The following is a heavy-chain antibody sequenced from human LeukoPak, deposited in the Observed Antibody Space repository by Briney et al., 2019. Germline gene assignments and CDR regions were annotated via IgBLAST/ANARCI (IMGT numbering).Heavy chain of an antibody. CDR2: FYSGGGT. CDR1: GFTVSSNY. J-gene: IGHJ3*02. Sequence: GGSLRLSCAASGFTVSSNYMSWVRQAPGKGREWVSVFYSGGGTYYADSVKGRFTISRDNAKNSLYLQMNSLRAEDTAIYYCARGHMVEATMDSFDIWGQGTMVTVSS. D-gene: IGHD1-26*01. CDR3: ARGHMVEATMDSFDI. V-gene: IGHV3-53*01.